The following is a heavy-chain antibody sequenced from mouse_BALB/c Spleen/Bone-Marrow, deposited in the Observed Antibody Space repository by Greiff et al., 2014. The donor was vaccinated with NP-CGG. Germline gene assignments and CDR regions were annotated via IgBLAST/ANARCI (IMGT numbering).Heavy chain of an antibody. Sequence: EVQGVESGAELVKPGASVKLSCTASGFNIKDTYIHWVKRRPEQGLEWIGRIDPENGNIKYXXXXQXKATITADTSSNTAYLQLSSLTSEDTAVYYCTRRGFDFWGQGTTLTVSS. V-gene: IGHV14-3*02. CDR2: IDPENGNI. J-gene: IGHJ2*01. CDR3: TRRGFDF. CDR1: GFNIKDTY.